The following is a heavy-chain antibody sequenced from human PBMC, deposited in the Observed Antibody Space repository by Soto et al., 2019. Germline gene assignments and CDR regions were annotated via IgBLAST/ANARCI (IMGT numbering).Heavy chain of an antibody. CDR2: IYYSGST. J-gene: IGHJ5*02. Sequence: LSLTCTVSGGSISSGDYYWSWIRQPPGKGLEWIGYIYYSGSTYYNPSLKSRVTISVDTSKNQFSLKLSSVTAADTAVYYCAREGRYCSSTSCYTANWFDPWGQGTLVTVS. CDR3: AREGRYCSSTSCYTANWFDP. CDR1: GGSISSGDYY. D-gene: IGHD2-2*02. V-gene: IGHV4-30-4*01.